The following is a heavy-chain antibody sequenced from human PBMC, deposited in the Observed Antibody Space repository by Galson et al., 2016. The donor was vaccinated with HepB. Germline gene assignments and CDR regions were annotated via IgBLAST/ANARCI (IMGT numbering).Heavy chain of an antibody. V-gene: IGHV3-21*03. CDR3: SSHYDILTGYFYGYYFDY. D-gene: IGHD3-9*01. CDR2: ISSSSSYI. Sequence: SLRLSCAASGFTFSSYSINWVRQAPGKGLEWVSSISSSSSYISYADSVKGLFTISRDNAKNSLYLQMNSLRAEDAAVYYCSSHYDILTGYFYGYYFDYWGQGTLVTVSS. CDR1: GFTFSSYS. J-gene: IGHJ4*02.